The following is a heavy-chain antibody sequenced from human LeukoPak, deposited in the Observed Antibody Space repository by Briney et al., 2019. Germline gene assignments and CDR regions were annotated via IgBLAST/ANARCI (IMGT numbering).Heavy chain of an antibody. Sequence: GGSLRLSCAASGFTFDDYAMHWVRQAPGKGLEWVSGISWNSGSIGYADPVKGRFTISRDNAKNSLYLQMNSLRAEDTALYYCAKSPYDFWSGKETPFDYWGQGTLATVSS. J-gene: IGHJ4*02. V-gene: IGHV3-9*01. CDR2: ISWNSGSI. CDR1: GFTFDDYA. D-gene: IGHD3-3*01. CDR3: AKSPYDFWSGKETPFDY.